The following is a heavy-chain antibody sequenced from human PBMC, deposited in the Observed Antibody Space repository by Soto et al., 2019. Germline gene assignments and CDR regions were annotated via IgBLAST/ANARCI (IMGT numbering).Heavy chain of an antibody. J-gene: IGHJ6*02. CDR3: ARDRKYCSGPSCSDFYNYYGMDV. CDR1: GYTFSSYG. CDR2: ISAYNGYT. V-gene: IGHV1-18*01. D-gene: IGHD2-2*01. Sequence: ASVKVSCKASGYTFSSYGISWVRQAPGQGLEWVGWISAYNGYTNYAQKFQGRVTMTTDTSTSTGYMELRRLTSDDTAVYYCARDRKYCSGPSCSDFYNYYGMDVWGQGTTVTVSS.